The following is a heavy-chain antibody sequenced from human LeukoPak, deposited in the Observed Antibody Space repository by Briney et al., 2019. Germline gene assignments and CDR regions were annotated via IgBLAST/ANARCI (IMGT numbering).Heavy chain of an antibody. CDR3: ARVQYHEDFWSGYYYYGMDV. Sequence: GASVKVSCTASGYTFTSYAMHWVRQAPGQRLEWMGWINAGNGNTKYSQKFQGRVTITRDTSASTAYMELSSLRSEDTAVYYCARVQYHEDFWSGYYYYGMDVWGQGTTVTASS. V-gene: IGHV1-3*01. CDR2: INAGNGNT. CDR1: GYTFTSYA. J-gene: IGHJ6*02. D-gene: IGHD3-3*01.